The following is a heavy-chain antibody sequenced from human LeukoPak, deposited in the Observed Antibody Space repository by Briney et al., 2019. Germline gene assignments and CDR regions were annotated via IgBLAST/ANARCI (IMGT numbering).Heavy chain of an antibody. J-gene: IGHJ4*02. D-gene: IGHD2-2*01. V-gene: IGHV1-69*06. CDR3: AREVVSHCSSTSCHHPFDY. CDR2: IIPIFGTA. CDR1: GGTFTSYA. Sequence: GASVKVSCKASGGTFTSYAISWVRQAPGQGLEWMGGIIPIFGTANYAKKFQGRVTITADKSTSTAYMELSSLRSEDTAVYYCAREVVSHCSSTSCHHPFDYWGQGTLVTVSS.